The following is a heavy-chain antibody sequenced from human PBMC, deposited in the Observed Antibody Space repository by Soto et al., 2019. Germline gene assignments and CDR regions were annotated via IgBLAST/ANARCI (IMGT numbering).Heavy chain of an antibody. J-gene: IGHJ4*02. CDR3: ARERSGYFDY. V-gene: IGHV1-8*01. Sequence: QVQLVQSGAEVKKPGASVKVSCKASGYTFTSYDINWVRQATGQGLEWMGWMNPNSGNTGYAQKFQGRVTMTRNTSLTTAYIELSSLSSADTAVYYCARERSGYFDYWGQGTLVTVSS. CDR1: GYTFTSYD. CDR2: MNPNSGNT. D-gene: IGHD2-15*01.